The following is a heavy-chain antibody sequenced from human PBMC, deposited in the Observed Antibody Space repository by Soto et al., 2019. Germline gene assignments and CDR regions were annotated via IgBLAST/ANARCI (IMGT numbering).Heavy chain of an antibody. CDR1: GGSISSYY. V-gene: IGHV4-59*08. CDR2: IHYSGST. CDR3: ARRLVRGVIDY. J-gene: IGHJ4*02. Sequence: QVQLQESGPGLVKPSETVSLTCTVSGGSISSYYWSWIRQPPGKGLEWIGYIHYSGSTKYNPSLKRRVTISVETSKNQFSLKLSSVTAADTAVYYCARRLVRGVIDYWGQGTLVTVSS. D-gene: IGHD3-10*01.